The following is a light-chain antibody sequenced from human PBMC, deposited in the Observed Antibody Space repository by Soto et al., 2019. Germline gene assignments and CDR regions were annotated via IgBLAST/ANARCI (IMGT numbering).Light chain of an antibody. V-gene: IGLV9-49*01. Sequence: QPVLTQPPSASASLGASVTLTCTLSSGYSNYKVDWYQQRPGKGPRFVMRVGTGGIVGSKGDGIPDRFSVLGSGLNRYLTNKNIQEEDESDYHCGADHGSGSKFVVFGGGTKLTVL. CDR1: SGYSNYK. CDR3: GADHGSGSKFVV. J-gene: IGLJ2*01. CDR2: VGTGGIVG.